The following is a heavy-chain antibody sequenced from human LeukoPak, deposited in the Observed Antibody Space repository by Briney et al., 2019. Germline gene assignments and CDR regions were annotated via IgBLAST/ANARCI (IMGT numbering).Heavy chain of an antibody. Sequence: GGSLRLSCAASRFSFSSYGMYWVRQAPGKGLDWVAYIQYDGSNEQYADSVKGRFSISRDSSKNTLYLQMNSLRAEDTAVYYCAKDRCSNGVGCYYYYMDVWGKGTTVTISS. V-gene: IGHV3-30*02. CDR3: AKDRCSNGVGCYYYYMDV. CDR1: RFSFSSYG. CDR2: IQYDGSNE. J-gene: IGHJ6*03. D-gene: IGHD2-8*01.